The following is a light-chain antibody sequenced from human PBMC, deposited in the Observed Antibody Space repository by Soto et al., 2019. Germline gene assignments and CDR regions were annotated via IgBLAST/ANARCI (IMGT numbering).Light chain of an antibody. CDR3: CSYAGSSTFLFV. CDR2: EGS. J-gene: IGLJ1*01. Sequence: QSALTQPASVSVSPGQSITISCTGTSSDVGSYNLVSWYQQHPGKAPKLMIYEGSKRPSGVSNRFSGSKSGNTASLTISGLQAEDEADYYCCSYAGSSTFLFVFGTGTKVTVL. CDR1: SSDVGSYNL. V-gene: IGLV2-23*03.